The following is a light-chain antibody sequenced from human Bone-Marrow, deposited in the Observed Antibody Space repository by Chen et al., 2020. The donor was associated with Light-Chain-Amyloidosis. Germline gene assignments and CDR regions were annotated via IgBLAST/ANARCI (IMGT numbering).Light chain of an antibody. V-gene: IGKV2-28*01. CDR2: VGS. J-gene: IGKJ4*01. CDR3: EQGLRAPST. CDR1: QGRLYSNGHNY. Sequence: DIALNPSPLSPPVTPGEQASIPCTSSQGRLYSNGHNYLDWSLQKPGRSPQLLIYVGSYRASGVPDRFSGSGSGTDFTLKINRVEAEDVGVYYCEQGLRAPSTFGGGTKVEIK.